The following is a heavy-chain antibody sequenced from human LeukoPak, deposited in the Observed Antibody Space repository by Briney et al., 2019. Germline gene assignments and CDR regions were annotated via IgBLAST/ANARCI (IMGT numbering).Heavy chain of an antibody. D-gene: IGHD3-22*01. Sequence: SETLSLTCTVSGYSISAGFHWGWIRQSAGKGLEWIGRIHTSGTTNSNPSLKSRVTISVDTSKNQFSLKLSSVTAADTAVYYCAREYYDSNKAPAFDIWGQGTMVTVS. V-gene: IGHV4-61*02. CDR3: AREYYDSNKAPAFDI. CDR1: GYSISAGFH. J-gene: IGHJ3*02. CDR2: IHTSGTT.